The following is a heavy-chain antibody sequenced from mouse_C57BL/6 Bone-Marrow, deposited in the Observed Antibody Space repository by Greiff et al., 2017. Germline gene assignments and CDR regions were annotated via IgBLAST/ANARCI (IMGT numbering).Heavy chain of an antibody. D-gene: IGHD2-4*01. J-gene: IGHJ3*01. CDR3: ARFFDYDWFAY. V-gene: IGHV1-81*01. CDR1: GYTFTSYG. CDR2: IYTRSGNT. Sequence: QVQLQQSGAELARPGASVKLSCKASGYTFTSYGISWVKQRTGQGLEWIGEIYTRSGNTYYNEKFKGKATLTADKSSSTAYMELRSLTSEDSAVYFCARFFDYDWFAYWGQGTLVTVSA.